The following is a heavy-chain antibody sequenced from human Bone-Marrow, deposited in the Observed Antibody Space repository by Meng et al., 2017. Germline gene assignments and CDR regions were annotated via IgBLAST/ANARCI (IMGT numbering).Heavy chain of an antibody. V-gene: IGHV1-46*01. J-gene: IGHJ4*02. D-gene: IGHD5-24*01. Sequence: QVQLVQSGAEVKKPGASVKVPCKASGNTFTSYYMHWVRQAPGQGLEWMGIINPSGGSTSYAQKFQGRVTMTRDTSTSTVYMELSSLRSEDTAVYYCARDQAKMEGFDYWGQGTLVTVSS. CDR3: ARDQAKMEGFDY. CDR2: INPSGGST. CDR1: GNTFTSYY.